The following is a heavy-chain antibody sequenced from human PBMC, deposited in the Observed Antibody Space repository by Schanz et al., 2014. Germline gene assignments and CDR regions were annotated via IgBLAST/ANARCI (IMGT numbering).Heavy chain of an antibody. V-gene: IGHV3-21*01. J-gene: IGHJ4*02. CDR1: GFTFSNHG. D-gene: IGHD2-15*01. Sequence: VQLVESGGGVVQPGRSLRLSCAASGFTFSNHGMHWVRQSPGKGLEWVSSISPSSSYIYYADSVKGRFTISRDNSMNTLHLQMDGLRVEDTAVYYCARDAVALVPEYFMDVWGQGTLVTVSS. CDR2: ISPSSSYI. CDR3: ARDAVALVPEYFMDV.